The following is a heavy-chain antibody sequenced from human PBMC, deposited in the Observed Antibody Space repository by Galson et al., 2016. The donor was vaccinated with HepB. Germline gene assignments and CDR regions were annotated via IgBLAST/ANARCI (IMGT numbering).Heavy chain of an antibody. J-gene: IGHJ6*02. V-gene: IGHV3-23*01. CDR1: GFTFSSYA. D-gene: IGHD2-2*01. CDR3: AKLWDSQLRFMDV. CDR2: ISGDGRSS. Sequence: SLRLSCAASGFTFSSYALTWVRQIPGKGLQWVSVISGDGRSSYSADSVKGRFTISRDNSKNTFYLQMNSLRVEDTAVYYCAKLWDSQLRFMDVWGQGTTVTVSS.